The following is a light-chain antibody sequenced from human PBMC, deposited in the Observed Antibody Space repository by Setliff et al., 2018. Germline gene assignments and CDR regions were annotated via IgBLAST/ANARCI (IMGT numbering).Light chain of an antibody. CDR3: AAWDNSLSGVE. J-gene: IGLJ3*02. Sequence: QSALTQPPSVSGTPGQRVTISCSGSSSNIGSNTVNWYQQVPGTAPKLLIYSNNQRPSGVPDRFSSSRSGTSASLAISGLQSEDEADYFCAAWDNSLSGVEFGGGTKVTVL. CDR2: SNN. CDR1: SSNIGSNT. V-gene: IGLV1-44*01.